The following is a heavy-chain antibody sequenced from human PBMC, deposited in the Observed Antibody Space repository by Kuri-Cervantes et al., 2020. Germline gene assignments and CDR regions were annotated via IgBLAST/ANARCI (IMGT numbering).Heavy chain of an antibody. J-gene: IGHJ6*04. Sequence: SQTLSLTCAVYGGSFSGYYWSWIRQPPGKGLEWIGEINHSGSTNYNPSLKSRVTISVDTSKNQFSLKPTSVTAADTAVYYCARGGAIYFWLDVWGKGTTVTVSS. CDR3: ARGGAIYFWLDV. V-gene: IGHV4-34*01. D-gene: IGHD2/OR15-2a*01. CDR1: GGSFSGYY. CDR2: INHSGST.